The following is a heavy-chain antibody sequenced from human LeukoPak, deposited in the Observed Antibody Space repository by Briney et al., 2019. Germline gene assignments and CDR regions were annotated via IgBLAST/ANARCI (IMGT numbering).Heavy chain of an antibody. CDR2: INPSGGST. D-gene: IGHD3-3*01. J-gene: IGHJ3*02. Sequence: GASVKVSCKASGYTFTSYYMHWVRQAPGQGLEWMGIINPSGGSTSYAQKLQGRVTMTTDTSTSTAYMELRSLRSDDTAVYYCARDQEWLLSNDAFDIWGQGTMVTVSS. V-gene: IGHV1-46*01. CDR3: ARDQEWLLSNDAFDI. CDR1: GYTFTSYY.